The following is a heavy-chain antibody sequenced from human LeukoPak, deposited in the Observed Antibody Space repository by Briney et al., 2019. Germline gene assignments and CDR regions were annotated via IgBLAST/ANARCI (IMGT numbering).Heavy chain of an antibody. D-gene: IGHD5-24*01. Sequence: SETLSLTCTVSGGSISSYYWSWIRQPAGKGLEWIGRIYTSGSTNYNPSLKSRVTMSVDTSKNQFSLKLSSVTAADTAVYYCARGGDGYNPSRGYYFDYWGQGTLVTVSS. V-gene: IGHV4-4*07. CDR1: GGSISSYY. J-gene: IGHJ4*02. CDR3: ARGGDGYNPSRGYYFDY. CDR2: IYTSGST.